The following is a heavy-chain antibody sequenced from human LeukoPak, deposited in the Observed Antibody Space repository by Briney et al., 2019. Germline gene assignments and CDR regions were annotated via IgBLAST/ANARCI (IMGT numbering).Heavy chain of an antibody. Sequence: SETLSLTCTVSGGSLSSYYWSWIRQPPGKGLEWIGNIYYSGSTNYNPSLKSRVTVSVDTSKNQFSLKLSSVTAADTAVYYCARYDVGWYYFDYWGQGTLVTVSS. CDR1: GGSLSSYY. V-gene: IGHV4-59*01. D-gene: IGHD6-19*01. CDR3: ARYDVGWYYFDY. J-gene: IGHJ4*02. CDR2: IYYSGST.